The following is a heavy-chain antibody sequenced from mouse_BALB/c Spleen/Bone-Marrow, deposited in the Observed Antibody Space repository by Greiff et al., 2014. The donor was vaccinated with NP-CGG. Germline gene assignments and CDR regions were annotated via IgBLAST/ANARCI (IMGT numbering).Heavy chain of an antibody. CDR3: ARSDYYGSSYKAWFTY. Sequence: VQLKESGPELVKPGTSMKISCKASGYSFTGYTMNWVKQSHGKNLEWIGLIYPYNGGTTYNQKFKGKATFTIDKASSTAHMELLSLTSEDSAVYYCARSDYYGSSYKAWFTYWGQGTLVTVSA. CDR1: GYSFTGYT. CDR2: IYPYNGGT. D-gene: IGHD1-1*01. V-gene: IGHV1-37*01. J-gene: IGHJ3*01.